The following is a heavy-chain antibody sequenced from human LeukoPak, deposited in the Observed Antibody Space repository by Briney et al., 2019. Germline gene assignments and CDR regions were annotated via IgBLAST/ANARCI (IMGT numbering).Heavy chain of an antibody. Sequence: SETLSLTCTVSGGSISSYYWSWIRQPPGKGLEWIGYIYYSGITNYNPSLKSRVSISVDTSKNQFSLKLSSVTTADTAVYYCARDRRPNRYWSSTSCSYYFDYWGQGTLVTVSS. CDR2: IYYSGIT. J-gene: IGHJ4*02. D-gene: IGHD2-2*01. CDR3: ARDRRPNRYWSSTSCSYYFDY. V-gene: IGHV4-59*01. CDR1: GGSISSYY.